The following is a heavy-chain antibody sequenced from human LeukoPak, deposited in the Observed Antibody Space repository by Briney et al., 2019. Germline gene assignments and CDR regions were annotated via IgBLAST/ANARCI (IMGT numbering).Heavy chain of an antibody. V-gene: IGHV1-2*02. J-gene: IGHJ4*02. CDR3: ARAGGIAVAGAKYYFDY. D-gene: IGHD6-19*01. Sequence: ASVKVSCKASGYTFTGYYMHWVRQAPGQGLEWMGWINPNSGGTNYAQKFQGRVTMTRDTSISTAYMELSRLRSDDTAVYYCARAGGIAVAGAKYYFDYWGQGTLVTVSS. CDR1: GYTFTGYY. CDR2: INPNSGGT.